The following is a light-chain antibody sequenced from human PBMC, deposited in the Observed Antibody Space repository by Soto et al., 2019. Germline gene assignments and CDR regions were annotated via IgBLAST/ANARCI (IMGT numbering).Light chain of an antibody. CDR1: QSIDNW. CDR2: KAS. Sequence: DIQMTQSPSTLSASEGDRVTITCRASQSIDNWLAWYQQKPGKAPKLLIYKASTLESGVPSRFSGSGSGTEFTFTISSLQPDDFATYYCQQYSSYSSGTFGQGTKVEIK. J-gene: IGKJ1*01. V-gene: IGKV1-5*03. CDR3: QQYSSYSSGT.